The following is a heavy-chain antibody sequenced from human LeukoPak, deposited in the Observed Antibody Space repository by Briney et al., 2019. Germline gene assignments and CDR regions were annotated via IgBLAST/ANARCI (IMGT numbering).Heavy chain of an antibody. J-gene: IGHJ1*01. CDR2: VYDSGST. V-gene: IGHV4-59*01. CDR3: ASASGGWGYFRH. Sequence: SETLSLTCTVSGGSISTYYWSWIRQPPGKGLEWIGYVYDSGSTNYNPSLKSRATISVDTSKNQFSLNLSSVTAADTAVYYCASASGGWGYFRHWGQGTLVTVSS. CDR1: GGSISTYY. D-gene: IGHD2-15*01.